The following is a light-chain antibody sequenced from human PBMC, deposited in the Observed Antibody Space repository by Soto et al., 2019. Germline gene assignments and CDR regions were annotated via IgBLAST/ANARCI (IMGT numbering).Light chain of an antibody. J-gene: IGLJ1*01. CDR3: QSYDISLSGSYCG. CDR1: SSNIGAGYD. V-gene: IGLV1-40*01. Sequence: QSSLTQPPPVSGATGQRDTIYYTGSSSNIGAGYDVHWYQQLPGTAPKLLIYGNSNRPSGVPDRFSGSKSGTSASLAITGLQAEDEADYYCQSYDISLSGSYCGFGTGTKVTVL. CDR2: GNS.